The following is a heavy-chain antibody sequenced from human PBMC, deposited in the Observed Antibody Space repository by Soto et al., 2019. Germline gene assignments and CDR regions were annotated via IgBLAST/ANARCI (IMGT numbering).Heavy chain of an antibody. CDR1: GFTLSDHY. J-gene: IGHJ4*02. Sequence: PGGSLRLSCTASGFTLSDHYMSWIRQAPGKGLEWISYIRSDNNNTFYADSVKGRFTISRDNSKNTLYLQMNSLRAEDTAVYYCAKASGWFGEFDYWGQGTLVTVSS. CDR3: AKASGWFGEFDY. V-gene: IGHV3-11*05. CDR2: IRSDNNNT. D-gene: IGHD3-10*01.